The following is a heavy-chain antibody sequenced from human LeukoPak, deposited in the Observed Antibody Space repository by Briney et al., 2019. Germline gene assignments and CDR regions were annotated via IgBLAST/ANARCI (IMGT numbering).Heavy chain of an antibody. CDR2: MSNDGSNE. J-gene: IGHJ4*02. D-gene: IGHD3-16*02. CDR1: GFTFSNYA. CDR3: AKVLGYYDYVWGSYRYDYFDY. Sequence: PGTSLRLSCAASGFTFSNYAMHWVRQGPGKGLEWVAIMSNDGSNEKYADSVRGRFTISRDNSKNTLYVQMNSLRAEDTAVYYCAKVLGYYDYVWGSYRYDYFDYWGQGTLVTVSS. V-gene: IGHV3-30*04.